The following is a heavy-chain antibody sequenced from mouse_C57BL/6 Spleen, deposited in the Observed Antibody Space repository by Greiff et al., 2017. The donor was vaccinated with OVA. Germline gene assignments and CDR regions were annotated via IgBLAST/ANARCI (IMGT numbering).Heavy chain of an antibody. CDR1: GYTFTSYW. CDR2: IDPSDSET. J-gene: IGHJ4*01. CDR3: ARLLQSYYAMDY. V-gene: IGHV1-52*01. D-gene: IGHD2-12*01. Sequence: QVQLQQPGAELVRPGSSVKLSCKASGYTFTSYWMHWVKQRPIQGLEWIGNIDPSDSETHYNQKFKDKATLTVDKSSSTAYMQLSSLTSEDSAVYYCARLLQSYYAMDYWGQGTSVTVSS.